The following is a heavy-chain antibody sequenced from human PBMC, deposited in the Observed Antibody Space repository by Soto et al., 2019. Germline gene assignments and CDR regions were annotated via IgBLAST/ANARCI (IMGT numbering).Heavy chain of an antibody. D-gene: IGHD3-10*01. J-gene: IGHJ6*02. Sequence: QVQVVQSGVEVRRPGSSVKVSCKASGDTFKNCVISWVRQAPGQGLEWMGGIIPLFGTTDFAQRFQGRLTITTEESTTTAYMELSRLRSEDTATYYCAAELCFGKLSVVWGQGTTVIVSS. CDR1: GDTFKNCV. CDR3: AAELCFGKLSVV. CDR2: IIPLFGTT. V-gene: IGHV1-69*01.